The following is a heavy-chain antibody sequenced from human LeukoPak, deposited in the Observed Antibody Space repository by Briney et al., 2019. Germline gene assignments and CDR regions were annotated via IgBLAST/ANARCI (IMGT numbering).Heavy chain of an antibody. CDR3: ARPILTGPRSWFDP. CDR1: GYTFTSCA. Sequence: ASVKVSCKASGYTFTSCAMHWVRQAPGQRLEWMGWINAGNGNTKYSQKFQGRVTITRDTSASTAYMELSSLRSEDTAVYYCARPILTGPRSWFDPWGQGTLVTVPS. D-gene: IGHD3-9*01. V-gene: IGHV1-3*01. J-gene: IGHJ5*02. CDR2: INAGNGNT.